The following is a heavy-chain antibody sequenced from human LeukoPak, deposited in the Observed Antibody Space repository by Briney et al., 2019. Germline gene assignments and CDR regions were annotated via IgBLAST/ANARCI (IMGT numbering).Heavy chain of an antibody. Sequence: ASVKVSCKASGYTFTSYGISWVRQAPGQGLEWMGWISAYNGNTNYAQKLQGRVTMTTDTSTSTAYMELRSLRSDDTAVYYCARSSGSCPTGTFGYWGQGTLVTVSS. CDR1: GYTFTSYG. D-gene: IGHD1-26*01. CDR2: ISAYNGNT. V-gene: IGHV1-18*01. J-gene: IGHJ4*02. CDR3: ARSSGSCPTGTFGY.